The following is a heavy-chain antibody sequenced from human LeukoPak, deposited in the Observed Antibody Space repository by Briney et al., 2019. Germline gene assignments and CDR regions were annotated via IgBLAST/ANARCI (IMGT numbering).Heavy chain of an antibody. CDR1: GDIFSTYY. Sequence: ASVKVSCKVSGDIFSTYYIQWVRQAPGEGLEWVGWINTNIGGTNPAPKFQGRVSLTTDTSINTAYLELTRLTSDDTAIYYCARNWELWGQGTLVTVSS. CDR3: ARNWEL. V-gene: IGHV1-2*02. CDR2: INTNIGGT. J-gene: IGHJ4*02. D-gene: IGHD1-26*01.